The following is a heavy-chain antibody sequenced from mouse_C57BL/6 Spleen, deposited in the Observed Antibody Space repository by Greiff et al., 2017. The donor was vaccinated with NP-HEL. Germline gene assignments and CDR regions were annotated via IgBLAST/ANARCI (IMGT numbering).Heavy chain of an antibody. Sequence: QVQLQQPGAELVKPGASVKLSCKASGYTFTSYWMQWVKQRPGQGLEWIGEIDPSDSYTNYNQKFKGKATLTVDTSSSTAYMQLSSLTSEDSAVYYCARRRAYYGSSYWGFAYWGQGTLVTVSA. J-gene: IGHJ3*01. CDR1: GYTFTSYW. V-gene: IGHV1-50*01. CDR2: IDPSDSYT. CDR3: ARRRAYYGSSYWGFAY. D-gene: IGHD1-1*01.